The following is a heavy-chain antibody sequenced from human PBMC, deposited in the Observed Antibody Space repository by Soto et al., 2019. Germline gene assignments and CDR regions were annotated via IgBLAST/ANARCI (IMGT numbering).Heavy chain of an antibody. V-gene: IGHV3-23*01. D-gene: IGHD2-2*01. CDR2: ISTSGGNT. J-gene: IGHJ4*02. Sequence: PGGSLRLSCAASGFTFSSYAMSWVRQAPGKGLERVSAISTSGGNTYYADSVKGRFTISRDNSQNTLYLQMNSLRAEDTAVYYCAKPAGAMNYFDYWGQGTLVTSPQ. CDR1: GFTFSSYA. CDR3: AKPAGAMNYFDY.